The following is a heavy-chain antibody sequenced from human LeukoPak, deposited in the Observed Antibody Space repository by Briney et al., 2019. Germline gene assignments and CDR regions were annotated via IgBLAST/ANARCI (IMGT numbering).Heavy chain of an antibody. D-gene: IGHD3-9*01. CDR2: ISGSDYA. V-gene: IGHV3-23*01. CDR3: AKGVRYLDWWILDY. J-gene: IGHJ4*02. CDR1: GFTFSNYA. Sequence: GGSLRLSCAASGFTFSNYAMGWVRQAPGKGLEWVSGISGSDYAYYTDSVKGRFTISRDNSKNTLYLQMNTLRAEDTAVYYCAKGVRYLDWWILDYWGQGTLVPVS.